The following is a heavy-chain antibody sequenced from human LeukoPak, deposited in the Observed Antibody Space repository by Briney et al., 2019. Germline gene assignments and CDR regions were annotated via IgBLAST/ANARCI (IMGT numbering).Heavy chain of an antibody. V-gene: IGHV3-23*01. D-gene: IGHD3-16*01. CDR1: GFTFSSYA. J-gene: IGHJ4*02. CDR3: AKGYYDYVWGSYYFDY. Sequence: PGGSLRPXCAASGFTFSSYAMSWVRQAPGKGLEWVSAISGSGGSTYYADSVKGRFTISRDNSRDTLYLQMNSLRAEDTAVYYCAKGYYDYVWGSYYFDYWGQGTLVTVSS. CDR2: ISGSGGST.